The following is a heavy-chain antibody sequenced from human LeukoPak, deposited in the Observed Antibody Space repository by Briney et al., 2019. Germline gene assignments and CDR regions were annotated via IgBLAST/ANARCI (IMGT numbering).Heavy chain of an antibody. J-gene: IGHJ5*02. CDR2: ISGGGGST. CDR3: AKDHRVGQLLLLP. V-gene: IGHV3-23*01. CDR1: GFTFSSYA. Sequence: GGSLRLSCAASGFTFSSYAMTWVRQAPGMGLEWVSTISGGGGSTYYADSVKGRFAISRDNSKNTLYLQMNNLRAEDTAVYYCAKDHRVGQLLLLPWGQGTLVTVSS. D-gene: IGHD2-15*01.